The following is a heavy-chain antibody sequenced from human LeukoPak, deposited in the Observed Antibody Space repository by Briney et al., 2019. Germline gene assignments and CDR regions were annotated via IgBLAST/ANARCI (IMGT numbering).Heavy chain of an antibody. CDR1: GGSISSYY. CDR3: ARVACSSTSCYPEFDY. V-gene: IGHV4-59*12. D-gene: IGHD2-2*01. J-gene: IGHJ4*02. CDR2: IYYSGST. Sequence: PSETLSLTCIVSGGSISSYYWSWIRQPPGKGLEWIGYIYYSGSTYYNPSLKSRVTISVDTSKNQFSLKLSSVTAADTAVYYCARVACSSTSCYPEFDYWGQGTLVTVSS.